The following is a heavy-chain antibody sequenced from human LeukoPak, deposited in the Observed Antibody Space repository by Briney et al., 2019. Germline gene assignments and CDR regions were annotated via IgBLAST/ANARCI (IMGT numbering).Heavy chain of an antibody. D-gene: IGHD3-3*01. J-gene: IGHJ4*02. V-gene: IGHV1-18*01. Sequence: ASVKVSCKASGYSFTNYGITWVRQAPGQGLEWMGWISAYNDNTNYAQKLQGRVTMTTDTSTSTAYMELRSLRSDDTAVYYCARPGGTIFGVGLSYAHFVYWGQGTLVTVSS. CDR3: ARPGGTIFGVGLSYAHFVY. CDR1: GYSFTNYG. CDR2: ISAYNDNT.